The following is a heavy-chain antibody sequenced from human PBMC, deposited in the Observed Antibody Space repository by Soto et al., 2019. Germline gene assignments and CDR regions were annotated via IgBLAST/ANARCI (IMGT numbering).Heavy chain of an antibody. Sequence: SETLSLTCTVSGGSISSYYWSWIRQPPGKGLEWIGYIYYSGSTNYNPSLKSRVTISVDTSKNQFSLKLSSVTAADTAVYYCARDLPSGNPDYWGQGTLVTVSS. CDR2: IYYSGST. J-gene: IGHJ4*02. V-gene: IGHV4-59*01. CDR3: ARDLPSGNPDY. D-gene: IGHD5-12*01. CDR1: GGSISSYY.